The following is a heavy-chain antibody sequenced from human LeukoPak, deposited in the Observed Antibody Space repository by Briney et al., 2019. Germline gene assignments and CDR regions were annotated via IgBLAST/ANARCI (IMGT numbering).Heavy chain of an antibody. J-gene: IGHJ3*02. CDR3: TRYSGHDAFDI. V-gene: IGHV3-74*01. CDR1: GFTFSSYW. CDR2: INSDGSST. Sequence: GSLRLSCAASGFTFSSYWMHWVRQAPAKGLVWVSRINSDGSSTSYADSVKGRLTISRDNAKNTLFLQMNSLRAEDTAVYYCTRYSGHDAFDIWGQGTMVTVSS. D-gene: IGHD2-15*01.